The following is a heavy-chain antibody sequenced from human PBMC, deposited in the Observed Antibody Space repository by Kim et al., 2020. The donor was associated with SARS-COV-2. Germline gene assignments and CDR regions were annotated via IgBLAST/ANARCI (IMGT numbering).Heavy chain of an antibody. CDR2: ISTNNGNT. CDR3: ARNRSDDAFDI. CDR1: GYTFNNYD. Sequence: ASVKVSCTASGYTFNNYDINWVRQVPGQGLEWVGWISTNNGNTNYDQKFQGRVTMTTDTSTSTAYMELRSLRSDDAAVYYCARNRSDDAFDIWGQGTMVAVSS. J-gene: IGHJ3*02. V-gene: IGHV1-18*01.